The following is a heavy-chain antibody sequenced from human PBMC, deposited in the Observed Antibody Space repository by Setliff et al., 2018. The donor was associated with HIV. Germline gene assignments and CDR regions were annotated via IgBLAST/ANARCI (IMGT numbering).Heavy chain of an antibody. CDR1: GDSVSSGAYY. CDR3: ARGGVGAALVWFDP. Sequence: SETLSLTCTVSGDSVSSGAYYWSWIRQLPGKGLEYIGYISYRGTTYYNPSLKNRVTISLDTSKSQFSLRLNSVTAADTAVYYCARGGVGAALVWFDPWGQGTPVTSPQ. V-gene: IGHV4-61*08. CDR2: ISYRGTT. J-gene: IGHJ5*02. D-gene: IGHD1-26*01.